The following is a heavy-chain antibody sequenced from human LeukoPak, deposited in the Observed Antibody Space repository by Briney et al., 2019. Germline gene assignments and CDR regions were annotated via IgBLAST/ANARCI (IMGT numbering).Heavy chain of an antibody. D-gene: IGHD5-18*01. Sequence: GSLRLSCAASGFTFSSYAMHWVRQAPGKGLEWVAVISYDGSNKYYADSVKGRFTISRDNSKNTLYLQMNSLRAEDTAVYYCARSGYSYGYHFDYWGQGTLVTVSS. J-gene: IGHJ4*02. CDR2: ISYDGSNK. CDR3: ARSGYSYGYHFDY. V-gene: IGHV3-30-3*01. CDR1: GFTFSSYA.